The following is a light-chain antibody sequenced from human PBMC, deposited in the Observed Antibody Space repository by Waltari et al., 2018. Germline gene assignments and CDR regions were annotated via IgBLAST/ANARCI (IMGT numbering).Light chain of an antibody. CDR2: GPD. CDR3: HSRETFSTRL. V-gene: IGLV3-19*01. CDR1: TLRRYY. Sequence: SSDLTQDPSVSVALGQTVRITCHGDTLRRYYASWYQQRPGQAPILVLYGPDNRPSGIPDRFSGSTSGNTASLTCTGAQAEDEADYYCHSRETFSTRLFGGGTRLTV. J-gene: IGLJ2*01.